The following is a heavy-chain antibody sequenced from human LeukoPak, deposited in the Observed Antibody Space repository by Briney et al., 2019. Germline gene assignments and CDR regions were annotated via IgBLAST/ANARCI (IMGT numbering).Heavy chain of an antibody. D-gene: IGHD2-15*01. CDR2: ISSTGSPI. CDR1: GFTFSRFG. CDR3: AQKGGADY. J-gene: IGHJ4*02. Sequence: GGSLRLSCAASGFTFSRFGMNWVRQAPGKGLEWVSYISSTGSPIYYADSVKGRFTISRDNAKNSLYLQMNSLRDDDTAVYYCAQKGGADYWGQGTLVTVSS. V-gene: IGHV3-48*02.